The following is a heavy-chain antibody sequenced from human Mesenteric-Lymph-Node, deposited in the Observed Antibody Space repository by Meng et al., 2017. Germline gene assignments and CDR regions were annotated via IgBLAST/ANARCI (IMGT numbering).Heavy chain of an antibody. CDR3: ARDFSVVRGVNYYYGMDV. V-gene: IGHV4-61*02. D-gene: IGHD3-10*01. J-gene: IGHJ6*02. CDR2: IYTSGST. CDR1: GGSISSGSYY. Sequence: SETLSLTCTVSGGSISSGSYYWSWIRQPAGKGLEWIGRIYTSGSTNYNPSLKSRVTISVDTSKNQFSLKLSSVTAADTAVYYCARDFSVVRGVNYYYGMDVWGQGTTVTVSS.